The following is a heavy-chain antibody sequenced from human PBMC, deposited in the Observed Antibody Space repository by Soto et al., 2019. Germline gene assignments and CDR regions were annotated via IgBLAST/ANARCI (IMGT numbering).Heavy chain of an antibody. CDR3: ARGRGGYDY. D-gene: IGHD6-19*01. Sequence: QVQLVQSGAEVKKPGASVKVSCKASGYIFNRYVMHWVRQAPGQRPEWMGWIDAGNGKTKYSEKFQGRVTITRGTSASTAYMELTTLRSEDTAVYYCARGRGGYDYWGQGTQVIVSS. CDR2: IDAGNGKT. CDR1: GYIFNRYV. J-gene: IGHJ4*02. V-gene: IGHV1-3*01.